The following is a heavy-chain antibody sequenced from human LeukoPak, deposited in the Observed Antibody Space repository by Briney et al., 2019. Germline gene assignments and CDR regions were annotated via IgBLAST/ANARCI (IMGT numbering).Heavy chain of an antibody. CDR2: ISSNGGST. Sequence: GGSLRLSCSASGFTFSSYAMHWVRQAPGKGLEYVSPISSNGGSTYYADSVKGRFTISRDNSKNTLYLQMSSLRAEDTTVYYCVKDRVSISSSGYFDYWGQGTLVTVSS. V-gene: IGHV3-64D*06. J-gene: IGHJ4*02. D-gene: IGHD6-13*01. CDR3: VKDRVSISSSGYFDY. CDR1: GFTFSSYA.